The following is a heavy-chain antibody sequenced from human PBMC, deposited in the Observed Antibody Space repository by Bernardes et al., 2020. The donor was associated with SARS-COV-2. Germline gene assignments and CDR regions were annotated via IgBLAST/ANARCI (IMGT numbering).Heavy chain of an antibody. V-gene: IGHV3-43*01. CDR2: LNYDGINT. CDR1: GLTFTDNT. Sequence: GGSLRLSCEAPGLTFTDNTMHWIRQAPGKGLAWVALLNYDGINTDYSESAKGRFIISRDISKSSLYLQMNSLRVEDTALYYCARDTGGYKCDDWGQGTTVTVSS. J-gene: IGHJ6*02. D-gene: IGHD2-8*02. CDR3: ARDTGGYKCDD.